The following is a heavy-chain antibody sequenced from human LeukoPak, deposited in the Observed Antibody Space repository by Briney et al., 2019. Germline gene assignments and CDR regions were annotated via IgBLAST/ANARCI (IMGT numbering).Heavy chain of an antibody. V-gene: IGHV4-59*01. CDR2: IYYSGST. CDR1: GGSISSYY. Sequence: SETLSLTCTVSGGSISSYYWSWIRQPPGKGLEWIGYIYYSGSTNYNPSLKSRVTISVDTSMNQFSLKLSSVTAADTAVYYCARETHKNYFDYWGQGTLVTVSS. CDR3: ARETHKNYFDY. J-gene: IGHJ4*02.